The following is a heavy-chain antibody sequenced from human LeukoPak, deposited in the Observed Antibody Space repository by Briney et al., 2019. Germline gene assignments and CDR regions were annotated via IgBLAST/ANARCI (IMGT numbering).Heavy chain of an antibody. V-gene: IGHV3-30*03. CDR1: GFTFSNYG. D-gene: IGHD5-18*01. CDR3: ARGGIQYNSFDT. CDR2: ISHDGRGK. J-gene: IGHJ3*02. Sequence: PGRSLRLSCAASGFTFSNYGMHWVRQAPGKGLEWVAVISHDGRGKYYIDSVKGRFTISRDNAKNTLYLEMNSLRAEDTAVYYCARGGIQYNSFDTWGQGTMVTVPS.